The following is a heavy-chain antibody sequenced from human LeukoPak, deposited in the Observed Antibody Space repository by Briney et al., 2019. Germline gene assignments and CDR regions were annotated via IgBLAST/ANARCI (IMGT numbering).Heavy chain of an antibody. J-gene: IGHJ2*01. D-gene: IGHD4-23*01. V-gene: IGHV3-30-3*01. CDR2: ISYDGSNK. Sequence: GGSLRLSCAASGFTFSGSAMHWVRQAPGKGLEWVAVISYDGSNKYYADSVKGRFTISRDNSKNTLYLQMNSLRAEDTAVYYCARDGARYGGKRGYWYFDLWGRGTLVTVSS. CDR3: ARDGARYGGKRGYWYFDL. CDR1: GFTFSGSA.